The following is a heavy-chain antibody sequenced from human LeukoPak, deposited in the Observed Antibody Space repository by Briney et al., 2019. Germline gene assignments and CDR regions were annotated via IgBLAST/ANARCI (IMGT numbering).Heavy chain of an antibody. CDR2: IYYSGST. V-gene: IGHV4-59*01. CDR3: ARVSAGGMYYFDY. D-gene: IGHD6-13*01. CDR1: GGSISSYY. J-gene: IGHJ4*02. Sequence: SETLSLTCTVSGGSISSYYWSWIRQPPGKGLEWIGYIYYSGSTNYNPSLKSRVTISVDTSKSQFSLKLSSVTAADTAVYYCARVSAGGMYYFDYWGQGTLVTVSS.